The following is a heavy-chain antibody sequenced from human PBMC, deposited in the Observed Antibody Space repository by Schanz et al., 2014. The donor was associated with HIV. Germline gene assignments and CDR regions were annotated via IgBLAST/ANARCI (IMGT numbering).Heavy chain of an antibody. J-gene: IGHJ6*02. Sequence: QVQLVQSGAEVKKPGSSVKVFCRASGGTFINYAFSWVRQAPGQGLEWMGGIIPLFGTSNYAQKFQGRVTLTRDTTATTVYMELSSLKSEDTAVYYCARTHYSVVSSRAMDVGGQGTTVTVSS. V-gene: IGHV1-69*06. CDR2: IIPLFGTS. CDR3: ARTHYSVVSSRAMDV. D-gene: IGHD2-15*01. CDR1: GGTFINYA.